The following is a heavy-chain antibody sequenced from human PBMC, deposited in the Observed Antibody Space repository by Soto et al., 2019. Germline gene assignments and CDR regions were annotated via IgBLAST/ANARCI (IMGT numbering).Heavy chain of an antibody. Sequence: KPSETLSLTCTVSGGSISSSSYFWSWIRQPPGKGLEWIGSIYYSGSTYYNPSLKSRVTISVDTSNNQFSLRLSSVTAADTVVYYCARHRERGHYDTLTGYYGWFDPWGQGILVTVSS. V-gene: IGHV4-39*01. D-gene: IGHD3-9*01. CDR1: GGSISSSSYF. CDR3: ARHRERGHYDTLTGYYGWFDP. CDR2: IYYSGST. J-gene: IGHJ5*02.